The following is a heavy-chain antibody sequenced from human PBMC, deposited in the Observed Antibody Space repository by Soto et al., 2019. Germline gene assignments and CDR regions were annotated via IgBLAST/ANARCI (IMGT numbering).Heavy chain of an antibody. CDR2: ISSGGPTR. J-gene: IGHJ4*01. D-gene: IGHD4-17*01. CDR3: ARHKLTYHYDIDF. V-gene: IGHV3-48*02. Sequence: PGGSLRLSCAASGFTFSSYSMSWVRQAPGKGLEWISYISSGGPTRYYTDSVKGRFTISRDNAKNSLILQLDSLRDEDTAVYYCARHKLTYHYDIDFWGQGTLGTVSS. CDR1: GFTFSSYS.